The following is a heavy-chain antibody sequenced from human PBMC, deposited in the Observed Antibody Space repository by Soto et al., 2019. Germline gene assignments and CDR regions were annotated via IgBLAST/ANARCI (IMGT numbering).Heavy chain of an antibody. CDR2: IYYSGST. J-gene: IGHJ5*02. V-gene: IGHV4-39*01. D-gene: IGHD3-3*01. CDR1: GGSISSSSYY. Sequence: QLQLQESGPGLVKPSETLSLTCTVSGGSISSSSYYWGWIRQPPGQGLEWIGSIYYSGSTYYNPSLKRQVTIPVDTSKNQVSLKLSSVPAADTAVYYCAIKSIFGVVIVWFDPWGQGPLVTVSS. CDR3: AIKSIFGVVIVWFDP.